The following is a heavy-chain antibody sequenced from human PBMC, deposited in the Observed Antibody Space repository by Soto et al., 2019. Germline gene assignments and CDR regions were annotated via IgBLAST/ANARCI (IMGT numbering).Heavy chain of an antibody. Sequence: ASVKVSCKASGYTFTSYGISWVRQAPGQGLEWMGWISAYNGNTNYAQKLQGRVTMTTDTSTSTAYMELRSLRSDDTAAYYCARDLSGWYYFDYWGQGTLVTVSS. CDR2: ISAYNGNT. CDR3: ARDLSGWYYFDY. J-gene: IGHJ4*02. V-gene: IGHV1-18*04. D-gene: IGHD6-19*01. CDR1: GYTFTSYG.